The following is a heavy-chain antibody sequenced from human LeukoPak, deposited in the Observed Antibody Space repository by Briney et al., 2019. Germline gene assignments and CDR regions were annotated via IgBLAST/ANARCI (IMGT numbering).Heavy chain of an antibody. J-gene: IGHJ4*02. V-gene: IGHV1-2*02. Sequence: ASVKVSCKASGYTFTGYYIHWVRQAPGQGLEWMGWINPNSGGPNYAQKFQDRVTMTRDTSISTAYMELSRLRSDDTAVYYCARVLGSGSFYAYWGQGTLATVSS. CDR1: GYTFTGYY. D-gene: IGHD3-10*01. CDR2: INPNSGGP. CDR3: ARVLGSGSFYAY.